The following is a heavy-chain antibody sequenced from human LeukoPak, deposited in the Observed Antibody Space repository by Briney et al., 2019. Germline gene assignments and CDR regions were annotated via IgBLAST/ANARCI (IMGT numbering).Heavy chain of an antibody. V-gene: IGHV1-2*02. J-gene: IGHJ4*02. Sequence: ASVKVSCKASGYTFTSYYMHWVRQAPGQGLEWMGWINPNSGDTNYAQKFQGRVTMTRDTSISTAYMELSRLRSDDTAVYYCARADRDSDWYIDDCWGQGTLVTVSS. CDR3: ARADRDSDWYIDDC. CDR2: INPNSGDT. D-gene: IGHD6-19*01. CDR1: GYTFTSYY.